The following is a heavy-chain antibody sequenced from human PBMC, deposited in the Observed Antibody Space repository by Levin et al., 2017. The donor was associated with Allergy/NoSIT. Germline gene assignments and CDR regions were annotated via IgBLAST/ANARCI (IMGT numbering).Heavy chain of an antibody. CDR3: ARRGTRDYYYYMDV. V-gene: IGHV5-51*01. J-gene: IGHJ6*03. CDR1: LYIFTIYF. Sequence: AGGSLILSFHFSLYIFTIYFIGWVRQMPGKGLEWMGIIYPGDSDTRYSPSFQGQVTISSYKSISTAYLQWSSLKASDTAIYYCARRGTRDYYYYMDVWGKGTTVTVSS. CDR2: IYPGDSDT. D-gene: IGHD1-1*01.